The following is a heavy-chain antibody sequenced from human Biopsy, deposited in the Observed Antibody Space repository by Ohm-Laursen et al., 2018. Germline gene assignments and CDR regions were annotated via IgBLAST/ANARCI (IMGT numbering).Heavy chain of an antibody. CDR1: GYTLNELS. Sequence: GASVKVSCNVYGYTLNELSMHWARQVPGKGLEWMGGFAPENGKTVYAQNFQARVSLTEDTSTDTAYMELRSLRSEDTAVYYCAADINVWNVNYWGQGTQVTVSS. V-gene: IGHV1-24*01. CDR3: AADINVWNVNY. J-gene: IGHJ4*02. D-gene: IGHD1-1*01. CDR2: FAPENGKT.